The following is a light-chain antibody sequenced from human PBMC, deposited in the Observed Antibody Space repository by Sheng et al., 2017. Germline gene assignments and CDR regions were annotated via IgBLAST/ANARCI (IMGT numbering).Light chain of an antibody. CDR3: QQRYNWPPIT. CDR2: DAS. CDR1: QSVSSN. Sequence: EIVMTQSPATLSLSPGERATLSCRASQSVSSNLAWYQQKPGQAPRLLIYDASNRATGIPARFSGSGSGTDFTLTISSLEPEDFALYYCQQRYNWPPITFGQGTRLEIK. J-gene: IGKJ5*01. V-gene: IGKV3-11*01.